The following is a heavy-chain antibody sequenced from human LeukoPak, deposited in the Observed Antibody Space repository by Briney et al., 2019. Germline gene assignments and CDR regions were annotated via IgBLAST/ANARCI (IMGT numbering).Heavy chain of an antibody. Sequence: GGSLRLSCAASGFTVSSNYMSWVRQAPGKGLEWVSVIYSGGSTYYADSVKGRFTISRDNSKNTLYLQMNSLRPEDTAVYYCSLTVWDLKPAYWGQGTLVTVSS. D-gene: IGHD1-26*01. CDR2: IYSGGST. V-gene: IGHV3-66*01. CDR1: GFTVSSNY. J-gene: IGHJ4*02. CDR3: SLTVWDLKPAY.